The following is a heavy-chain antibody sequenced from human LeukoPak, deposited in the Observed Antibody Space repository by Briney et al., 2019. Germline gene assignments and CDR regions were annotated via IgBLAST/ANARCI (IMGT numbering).Heavy chain of an antibody. V-gene: IGHV1-2*02. CDR1: GYTFTVNY. CDR3: AKEGRGSSIDY. D-gene: IGHD1-26*01. J-gene: IGHJ4*02. Sequence: ASVTVSCKASGYTFTVNYMHWARQPPGQGLEWMGWINPNNGGTNYAQKFQGRVTMTRDTSINTDYMELSRLRSDDTAVYYWAKEGRGSSIDYWGQGALVTVSS. CDR2: INPNNGGT.